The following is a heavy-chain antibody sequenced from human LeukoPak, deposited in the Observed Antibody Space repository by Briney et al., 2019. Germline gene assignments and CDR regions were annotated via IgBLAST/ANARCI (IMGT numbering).Heavy chain of an antibody. Sequence: GGSLRLSCAASGFTFSSYWMYWVRQAPGKGPVWVARINTDGSSLNYADSVKGRFTISRDNAKNTLYLQMNSLRVEDTAVYYCARDMDVVGASVDYWGQGTLVTVSS. CDR1: GFTFSSYW. CDR3: ARDMDVVGASVDY. V-gene: IGHV3-74*01. CDR2: INTDGSSL. J-gene: IGHJ4*02. D-gene: IGHD1-26*01.